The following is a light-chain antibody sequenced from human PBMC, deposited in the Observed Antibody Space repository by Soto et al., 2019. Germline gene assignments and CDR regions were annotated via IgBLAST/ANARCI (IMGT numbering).Light chain of an antibody. CDR3: SSYAGSSNV. Sequence: SVLTQPPSSSGSPGQSVALSCPGTSSDVGGYNYVSWYQQHPGKAPKLMIYEVNKRPSGVPDRFSGSKSGNTASLTVSGLQAEDEADYYCSSYAGSSNVFGTGTKGTV. CDR1: SSDVGGYNY. J-gene: IGLJ1*01. V-gene: IGLV2-8*01. CDR2: EVN.